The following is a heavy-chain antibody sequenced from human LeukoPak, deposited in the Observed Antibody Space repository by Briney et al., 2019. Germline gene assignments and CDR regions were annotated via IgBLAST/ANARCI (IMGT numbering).Heavy chain of an antibody. CDR3: ARVTARLYYYYGMDV. CDR2: INAYNGNT. CDR1: GYTFTSYG. Sequence: ASVKVSYKASGYTFTSYGISWVRQAPGQGLEWMGWINAYNGNTNYAQKLQGRVTMTTDTSTSTAYMELRSLRSDDTAVYYCARVTARLYYYYGMDVWGQGTTVTVSS. J-gene: IGHJ6*02. V-gene: IGHV1-18*01.